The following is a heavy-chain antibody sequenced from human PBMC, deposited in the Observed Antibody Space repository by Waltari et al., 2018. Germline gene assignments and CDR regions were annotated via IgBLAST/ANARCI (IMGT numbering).Heavy chain of an antibody. J-gene: IGHJ3*02. Sequence: EVQLWESGGGLGQPGGPLRLACAASGFTFSSYAMSWVRQAPGKGLELVSAISGSGASTYYDDSVKGRFTISSDNSKNTLYLQMTSLRTEDTALYSCVSGYAFNICGHGTMVTVSS. CDR3: VSGYAFNI. CDR1: GFTFSSYA. V-gene: IGHV3-23*01. CDR2: ISGSGAST. D-gene: IGHD6-25*01.